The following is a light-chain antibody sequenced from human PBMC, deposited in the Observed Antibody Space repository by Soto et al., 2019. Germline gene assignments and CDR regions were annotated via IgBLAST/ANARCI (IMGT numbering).Light chain of an antibody. V-gene: IGKV3-15*01. Sequence: EILMTQSQGTLSVSPGERATLSCRANQSVSSNVGWFQKKRGQAPRLLIYGASPRATGIPARFSGSGSGTEVTLTISSQQSEDFAVYYCQQYNTWPRTGGQGTKVEIK. J-gene: IGKJ1*01. CDR1: QSVSSN. CDR2: GAS. CDR3: QQYNTWPRT.